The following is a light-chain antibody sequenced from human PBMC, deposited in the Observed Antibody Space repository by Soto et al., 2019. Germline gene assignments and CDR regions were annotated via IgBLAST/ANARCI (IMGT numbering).Light chain of an antibody. Sequence: DIQMTQSPSSLSASVGDRVTITCRASQGISTYLNWYQQKPGKAPKLLIYAASSLQSGVPSRFSGSGSETDFTLTISSLQPEDFATYSCQQSYSTLLTFGGGTKVDIK. CDR3: QQSYSTLLT. V-gene: IGKV1-39*01. CDR1: QGISTY. J-gene: IGKJ4*01. CDR2: AAS.